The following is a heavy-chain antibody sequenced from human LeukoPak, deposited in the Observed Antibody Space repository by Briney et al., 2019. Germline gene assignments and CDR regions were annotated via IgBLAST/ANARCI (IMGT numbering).Heavy chain of an antibody. V-gene: IGHV4-59*08. J-gene: IGHJ4*02. D-gene: IGHD3-10*01. Sequence: SETLSLTCTVSGGSISSYYWSWIRQPPGKGLEWIGYIYYSGSTNYNPSLKSRVTISVDTSKNQFSLKLSSVTAADTAVYYCARHLLSRGAADYWAREPWSPSPQ. CDR3: ARHLLSRGAADY. CDR1: GGSISSYY. CDR2: IYYSGST.